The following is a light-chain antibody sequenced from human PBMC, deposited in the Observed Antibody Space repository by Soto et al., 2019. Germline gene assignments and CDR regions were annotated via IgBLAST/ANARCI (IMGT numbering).Light chain of an antibody. Sequence: EIVSTQSPGTLSLSPGERATLSCRASQSVSSSYLAWYQQKPGQAPRLLIYGASTRATGIPDRFSGSGAGADFTLTISSLEPEDSAVYYCQQRHMWPITFGQGTRLEIK. CDR3: QQRHMWPIT. CDR1: QSVSSSY. V-gene: IGKV3D-20*02. CDR2: GAS. J-gene: IGKJ5*01.